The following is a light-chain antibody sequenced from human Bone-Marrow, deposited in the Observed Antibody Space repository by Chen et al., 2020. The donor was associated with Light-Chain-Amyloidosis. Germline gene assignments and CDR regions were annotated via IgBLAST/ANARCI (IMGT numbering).Light chain of an antibody. V-gene: IGLV3-25*03. Sequence: SHQLTQPPSVSVSPGQTARITCSGDDLPTKYAYWYQQKPGQAPVLVIHRDTERPSGISERFSGSSSGTTATLTISGVQAEDVADYHCQSADSSGTYEVIFGGGTKLTVL. CDR1: DLPTKY. J-gene: IGLJ2*01. CDR2: RDT. CDR3: QSADSSGTYEVI.